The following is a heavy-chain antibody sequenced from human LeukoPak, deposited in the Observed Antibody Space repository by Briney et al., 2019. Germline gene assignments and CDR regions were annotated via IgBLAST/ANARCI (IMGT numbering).Heavy chain of an antibody. CDR1: GGSFSGYY. J-gene: IGHJ5*02. V-gene: IGHV4-34*01. CDR3: ARHLRTTVTTLSWFDP. CDR2: INHSGST. D-gene: IGHD4-17*01. Sequence: SETLSLTCAVYGGSFSGYYWSWIRQPPGKGLEWIGEINHSGSTNYNPSLKSRVTISVDTSENQFSLKLSSVTAADTAVYYCARHLRTTVTTLSWFDPWGQGTLVTVSS.